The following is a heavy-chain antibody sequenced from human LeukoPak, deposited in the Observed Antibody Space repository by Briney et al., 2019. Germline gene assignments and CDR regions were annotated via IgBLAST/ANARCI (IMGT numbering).Heavy chain of an antibody. V-gene: IGHV1-2*02. CDR2: INPKSGDT. CDR3: ARWGSGSYHSPLFDY. J-gene: IGHJ4*02. D-gene: IGHD1-26*01. CDR1: GYTFTGYY. Sequence: ASVKVSCKASGYTFTGYYMHWVRQAPGQGLEWMGWINPKSGDTNYAQKFQGRVTMTRDTSISTAYMELSRLRSDDTAVYYCARWGSGSYHSPLFDYWGQGTLVTVS.